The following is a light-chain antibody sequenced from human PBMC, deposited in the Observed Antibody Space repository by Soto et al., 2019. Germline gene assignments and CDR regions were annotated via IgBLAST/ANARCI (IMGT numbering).Light chain of an antibody. CDR2: GSS. V-gene: IGKV1-5*01. J-gene: IGKJ1*01. Sequence: DIQMTQSPSTLSASVGDRVTITCRASQFISSWLAWYQQKPGKVPKLLIYGSSTLYGGVPSRFSGSGSGTAFTLTVSSLNPEDFAVYFCQQSYGTPWTFGLGTKVEV. CDR3: QQSYGTPWT. CDR1: QFISSW.